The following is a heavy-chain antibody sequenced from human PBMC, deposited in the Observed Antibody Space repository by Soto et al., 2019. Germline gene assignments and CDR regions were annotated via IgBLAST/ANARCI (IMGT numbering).Heavy chain of an antibody. J-gene: IGHJ4*02. Sequence: QVQLQESGPGLVKTSGTLSLTCAVSGGSISSTNWWNWVRQPPGKGLEWIGEIDHSGSTNYNPSLKSRVTMSVDKPKNQFSLKLSSVTAADMAVYYCVRDSGNGWKDYWGQGTLVTVSS. CDR3: VRDSGNGWKDY. CDR2: IDHSGST. CDR1: GGSISSTNW. V-gene: IGHV4-4*02. D-gene: IGHD6-19*01.